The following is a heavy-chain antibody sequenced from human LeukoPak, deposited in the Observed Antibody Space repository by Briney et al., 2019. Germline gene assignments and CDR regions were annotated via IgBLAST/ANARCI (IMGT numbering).Heavy chain of an antibody. V-gene: IGHV3-23*01. D-gene: IGHD4-17*01. CDR1: GFTFSSYA. J-gene: IGHJ4*02. CDR3: AKVGPTGDYGDYVYFDY. CDR2: ISGSGGST. Sequence: PGGSLRLSCAASGFTFSSYAMSWVRQAPGKGLEWVSAISGSGGSTYYGDSVKGRFTISRDNSKNTLYLQMNSLRAEDTAVYDCAKVGPTGDYGDYVYFDYWGQGTLVTVSS.